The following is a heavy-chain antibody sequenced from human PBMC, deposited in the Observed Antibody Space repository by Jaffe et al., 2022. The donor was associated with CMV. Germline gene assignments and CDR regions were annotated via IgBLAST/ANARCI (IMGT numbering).Heavy chain of an antibody. D-gene: IGHD3-10*01. J-gene: IGHJ4*02. V-gene: IGHV1-69*09. CDR3: VREGAAQRWLQSGGEY. CDR2: IIPSVDIA. Sequence: QVQLVQSGAEVKKPGSSVKVSCKASGGTFSNYAISWVRQAPGQGLDWMGRIIPSVDIANYAQKFQGRVTITADTSTNTAYMDLTSLRSDDTAVYYCVREGAAQRWLQSGGEYWGQGTLVTVSS. CDR1: GGTFSNYA.